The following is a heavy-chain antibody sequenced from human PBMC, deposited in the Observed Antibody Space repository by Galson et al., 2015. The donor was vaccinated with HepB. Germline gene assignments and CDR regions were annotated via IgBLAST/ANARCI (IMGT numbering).Heavy chain of an antibody. J-gene: IGHJ6*02. CDR2: IVVGSGNT. V-gene: IGHV1-58*02. CDR1: GFTFTSSA. Sequence: SVKVSCKASGFTFTSSAMQWVRQARGQRLEWIGWIVVGSGNTNYAQKFQERVTITRDMSTSTAYMELSSLRSEDTAVYYCAACPRWLLPNHHYYYGMDVWGQGTTVTVSS. CDR3: AACPRWLLPNHHYYYGMDV. D-gene: IGHD3-22*01.